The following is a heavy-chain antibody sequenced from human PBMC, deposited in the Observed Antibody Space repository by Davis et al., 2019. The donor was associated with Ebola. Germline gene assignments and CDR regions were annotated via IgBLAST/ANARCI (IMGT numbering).Heavy chain of an antibody. Sequence: MPGGSLRLSCTVSGGSVSSGSYYWSWIRQPPGKGLEWIGYIYYSGSTNYNPSFKSRVTISVDTSKNQFSLKLSSVTAADTAVYYCARDVSLWGQGTLVTVSS. D-gene: IGHD2/OR15-2a*01. CDR1: GGSVSSGSYY. V-gene: IGHV4-61*01. CDR3: ARDVSL. CDR2: IYYSGST. J-gene: IGHJ4*02.